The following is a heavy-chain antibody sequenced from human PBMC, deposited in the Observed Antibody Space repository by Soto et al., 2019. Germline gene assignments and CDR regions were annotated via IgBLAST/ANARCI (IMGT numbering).Heavy chain of an antibody. V-gene: IGHV4-39*01. J-gene: IGHJ3*02. CDR2: IYYSGST. Sequence: SETLSLTCTVSGGSISSSSYYWGWIRQPPGKGLEWIGSIYYSGSTYYNPSLKSRVTISVDTSKNQFSLKLSSVTAADTAMYYCARQGIDYDSSGYLNFGAFDIWGQGTMVTVSS. D-gene: IGHD3-22*01. CDR1: GGSISSSSYY. CDR3: ARQGIDYDSSGYLNFGAFDI.